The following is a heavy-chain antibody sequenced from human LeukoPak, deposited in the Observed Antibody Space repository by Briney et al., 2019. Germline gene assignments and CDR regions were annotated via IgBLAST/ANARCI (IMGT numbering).Heavy chain of an antibody. CDR1: GGSFSGYY. V-gene: IGHV4-34*01. CDR2: INHSGST. J-gene: IGHJ4*02. D-gene: IGHD6-19*01. Sequence: SETLSLTCAVYGGSFSGYYWSWIRQPPGKGLEWIGEINHSGSTNYNPSLKSRVTISVDTSKNQFSLNLSSVTAADTAVYYCARDRAVAGTVYWGQGTLVTVSS. CDR3: ARDRAVAGTVY.